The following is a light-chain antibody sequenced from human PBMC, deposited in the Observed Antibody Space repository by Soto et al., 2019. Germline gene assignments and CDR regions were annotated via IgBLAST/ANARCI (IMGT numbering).Light chain of an antibody. J-gene: IGKJ3*01. CDR3: QPSYSTPSIT. Sequence: DIQMTQSPSSLSASVGDRVTVTCRASQSISSYLNGYQQKPGKAPKLLIYAESSLHSGVPSRFSAGGSGTEFTLTISNLQTEDFASYYCQPSYSTPSITFGPGTKVDIK. CDR2: AES. V-gene: IGKV1-39*01. CDR1: QSISSY.